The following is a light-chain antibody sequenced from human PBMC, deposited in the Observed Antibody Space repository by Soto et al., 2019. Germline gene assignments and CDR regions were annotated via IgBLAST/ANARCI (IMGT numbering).Light chain of an antibody. CDR2: EAS. CDR1: STDFVSYNR. Sequence: QSALTQPPSVSGSPGQSVTISCTGTSTDFVSYNRVSWYQQPPGTAPKLIIYEASNRPSGVPDRFSGSKSGSSASLAITGLQAEDEADYYCQSYDNTLGGHVVFGGGTKLTVL. V-gene: IGLV2-18*02. CDR3: QSYDNTLGGHVV. J-gene: IGLJ2*01.